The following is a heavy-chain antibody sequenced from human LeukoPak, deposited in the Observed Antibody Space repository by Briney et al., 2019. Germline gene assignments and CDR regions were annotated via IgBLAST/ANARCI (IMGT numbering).Heavy chain of an antibody. J-gene: IGHJ6*03. CDR2: INSDGSST. CDR1: GFTFSSYW. D-gene: IGHD5-12*01. CDR3: ARDSGYSGYDICMDV. Sequence: GGSLRLSCAASGFTFSSYWMHWVRHAPGKGLVWVSRINSDGSSTIYADSVKGRFTISRDYAKNTLYLQMNSLRAEDTAVYYCARDSGYSGYDICMDVWGKGTTVTISS. V-gene: IGHV3-74*01.